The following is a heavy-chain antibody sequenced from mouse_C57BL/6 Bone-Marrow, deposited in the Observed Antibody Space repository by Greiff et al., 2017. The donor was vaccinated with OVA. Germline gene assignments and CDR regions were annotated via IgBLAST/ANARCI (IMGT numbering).Heavy chain of an antibody. CDR1: GYTFTSYG. Sequence: VKLMESGAELARPGASVKLSCKASGYTFTSYGISWVKQRTGQGLEWIGEIYPRSGNTYYNEKFKGKATLTADKSSSTAYMELRSLTSEDSAVYFCARSGYDYAFAYWGQGTLVTVSA. CDR3: ARSGYDYAFAY. D-gene: IGHD2-4*01. J-gene: IGHJ3*01. CDR2: IYPRSGNT. V-gene: IGHV1-81*01.